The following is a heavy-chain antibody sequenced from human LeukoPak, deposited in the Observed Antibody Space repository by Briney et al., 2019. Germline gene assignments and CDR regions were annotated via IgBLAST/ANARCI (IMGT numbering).Heavy chain of an antibody. V-gene: IGHV4-4*07. CDR3: ARGTIYSSSWYYFDY. D-gene: IGHD6-13*01. Sequence: SETLSLTCTVSGGSISSYYWSWIRQPAGKGLEWIGRIYTSGSTNYNPSLKSRVTMSADTSKNQFSLKLSSVTAADTAVYYCARGTIYSSSWYYFDYWGQGTLVTVSS. CDR1: GGSISSYY. J-gene: IGHJ4*02. CDR2: IYTSGST.